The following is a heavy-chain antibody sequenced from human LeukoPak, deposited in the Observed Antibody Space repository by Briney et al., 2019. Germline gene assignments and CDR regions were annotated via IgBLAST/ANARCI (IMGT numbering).Heavy chain of an antibody. D-gene: IGHD4-17*01. V-gene: IGHV1-8*03. J-gene: IGHJ4*02. CDR3: ARGWPYGGLDY. CDR1: GYTFTSYD. Sequence: ASVKVSCKASGYTFTSYDINWVRQATGQGLEWMGWMNPNSGNTGYAQKFQGRVTITADESTSTAYMELSSLRSEDTAVYYCARGWPYGGLDYWGQGTLVTVSS. CDR2: MNPNSGNT.